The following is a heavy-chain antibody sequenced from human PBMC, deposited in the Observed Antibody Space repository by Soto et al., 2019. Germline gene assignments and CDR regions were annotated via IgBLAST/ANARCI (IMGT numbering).Heavy chain of an antibody. Sequence: PSETLSLTCTFSGGSISSYYWSWIRQPPGKGLEWIGYIYYSGSTNYNPSLKSRVTISVDTSKNQFSLKLSSVTAADTAVYYCARDNYDYIWGSYRHPYYMDVWGKGTTVTVSS. CDR3: ARDNYDYIWGSYRHPYYMDV. D-gene: IGHD3-16*02. CDR2: IYYSGST. J-gene: IGHJ6*03. CDR1: GGSISSYY. V-gene: IGHV4-59*01.